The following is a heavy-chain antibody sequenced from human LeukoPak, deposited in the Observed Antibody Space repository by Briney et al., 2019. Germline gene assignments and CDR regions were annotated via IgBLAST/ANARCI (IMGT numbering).Heavy chain of an antibody. Sequence: GGSLRLSCAASGFTFSSYSMNWVRQAPGKGLEWVSYISSSSSTIYYADSVKGRFTISRDNAKNTLYLQMNSLRAEDTAVYYCSRDRHCIGSTCYGLWGQGTRVTVSS. V-gene: IGHV3-48*01. D-gene: IGHD2-2*01. CDR2: ISSSSSTI. J-gene: IGHJ4*02. CDR3: SRDRHCIGSTCYGL. CDR1: GFTFSSYS.